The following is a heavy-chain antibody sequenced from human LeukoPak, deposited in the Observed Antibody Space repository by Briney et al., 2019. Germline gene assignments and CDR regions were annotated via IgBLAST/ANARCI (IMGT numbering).Heavy chain of an antibody. CDR3: AKVLRYFDWLIDY. CDR2: INWNGGST. CDR1: GFTFDDYG. D-gene: IGHD3-9*01. V-gene: IGHV3-20*04. J-gene: IGHJ4*02. Sequence: GGSLRLSCAASGFTFDDYGMSWVRQAPGKGLEWVSGINWNGGSTGYADSVKGRFTISRDNSKNTLYLQMNSLRAEDTAVYYCAKVLRYFDWLIDYWGQGTLVTVSS.